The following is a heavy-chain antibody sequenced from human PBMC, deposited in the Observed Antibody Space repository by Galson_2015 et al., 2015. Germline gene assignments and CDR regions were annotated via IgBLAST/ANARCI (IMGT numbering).Heavy chain of an antibody. Sequence: TLSLTCTVSGGSISSGGYYWSWIRQHPGKGLEWIGYIYYSGSTYYNPSLKSRVTISVDTSKSQFSLKLSSVTAADTAVYYCARDRAGTTDYWGQGTLVTVSS. CDR1: GGSISSGGYY. CDR2: IYYSGST. J-gene: IGHJ4*02. D-gene: IGHD1-14*01. V-gene: IGHV4-31*03. CDR3: ARDRAGTTDY.